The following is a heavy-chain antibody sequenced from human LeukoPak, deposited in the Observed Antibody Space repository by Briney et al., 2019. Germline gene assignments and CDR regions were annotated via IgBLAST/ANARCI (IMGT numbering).Heavy chain of an antibody. J-gene: IGHJ4*02. V-gene: IGHV3-7*01. CDR2: IKTDGNEK. CDR1: GFTFSDYW. Sequence: GGSLRLSCAASGFTFSDYWMTWVRQAPGKGLEWVASIKTDGNEKQYVDSVKGRFTISRDNGKNSLYVQMNSLRAEDTAVYFCARSFPDYWGQGTLVTVSS. CDR3: ARSFPDY.